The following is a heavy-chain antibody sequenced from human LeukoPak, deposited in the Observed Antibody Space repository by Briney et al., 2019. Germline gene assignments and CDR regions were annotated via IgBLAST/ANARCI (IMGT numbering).Heavy chain of an antibody. Sequence: ASVKVSCKASGYTFTTYAINWVRQAPGQGLEWMGWINTNTGNPTYAQGFTGRFVFSLDTSVSTAYLQISSLKAEDTAVYYCARGEVGYYYDSSGYYRSLNSGPDNWGQGTLVTVSS. CDR2: INTNTGNP. D-gene: IGHD3-22*01. CDR3: ARGEVGYYYDSSGYYRSLNSGPDN. J-gene: IGHJ4*02. CDR1: GYTFTTYA. V-gene: IGHV7-4-1*02.